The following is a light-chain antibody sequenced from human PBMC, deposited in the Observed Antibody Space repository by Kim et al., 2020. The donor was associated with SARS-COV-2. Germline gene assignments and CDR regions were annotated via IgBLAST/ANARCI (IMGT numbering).Light chain of an antibody. CDR2: SND. Sequence: GQRVTLSCSGSRSNIERNTVNWYQQCPVTAPKLLIFSNDQRPSGVPDRYSGSKTGASASLAISGLQSEDEADYYCATWDDTLNGWVFGGGTKVTVL. V-gene: IGLV1-44*01. J-gene: IGLJ3*02. CDR3: ATWDDTLNGWV. CDR1: RSNIERNT.